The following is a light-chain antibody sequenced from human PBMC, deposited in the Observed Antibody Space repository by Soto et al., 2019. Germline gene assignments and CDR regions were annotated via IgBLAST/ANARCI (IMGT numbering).Light chain of an antibody. CDR1: TSDVGSYSL. V-gene: IGLV2-23*01. CDR3: CSYAGSATYV. J-gene: IGLJ1*01. Sequence: QSVLTQPASVSGSPGQSITIPCTGTTSDVGSYSLVSWYQQHPGKAPKLMIYEGTKRPSGVSNRFSGSKSGNTASLTISGLQAEDEADYYCCSYAGSATYVFGTGTKVTVL. CDR2: EGT.